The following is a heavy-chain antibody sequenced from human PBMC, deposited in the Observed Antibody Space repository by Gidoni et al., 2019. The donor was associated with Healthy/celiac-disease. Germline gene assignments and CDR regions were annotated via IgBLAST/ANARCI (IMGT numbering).Heavy chain of an antibody. Sequence: EVQLLESGGVVVQPGGSLRLCSAASGLTCSCSAMSWVRQAPGKGLEWVAAMSGSGGSTYYADSVKGRFTISRDNSKNMLYLQMNSLRAEDTAVYYCAKAANDYYDSSGYADYWGQGTLVTVSS. CDR1: GLTCSCSA. CDR2: MSGSGGST. D-gene: IGHD3-22*01. V-gene: IGHV3-23*01. J-gene: IGHJ4*02. CDR3: AKAANDYYDSSGYADY.